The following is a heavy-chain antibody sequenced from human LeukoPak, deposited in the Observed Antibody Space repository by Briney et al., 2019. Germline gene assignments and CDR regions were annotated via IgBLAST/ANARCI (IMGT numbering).Heavy chain of an antibody. CDR1: RFTFGNYW. D-gene: IGHD4-17*01. J-gene: IGHJ4*02. CDR3: VTETTVTGWGY. CDR2: IKQDGGEK. Sequence: PGGSLRLSCAASRFTFGNYWMSWVRQAPGKGLEWVANIKQDGGEKYYVDSVKGRFTVSRDNAKNSLFLQMNSLRAEDTAMYYCVTETTVTGWGYWGQGTLVTVSS. V-gene: IGHV3-7*01.